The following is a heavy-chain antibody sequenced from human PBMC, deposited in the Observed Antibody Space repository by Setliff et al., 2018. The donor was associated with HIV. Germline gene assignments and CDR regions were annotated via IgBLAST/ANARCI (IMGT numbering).Heavy chain of an antibody. CDR2: VVYTGST. V-gene: IGHV4-39*01. J-gene: IGHJ3*01. D-gene: IGHD3-10*01. CDR1: GDSINNNNYY. Sequence: SETLSLTCSVSGDSINNNNYYWGWIRQPPGKGLEWIASVVYTGSTYYRPSLKSRVTLSVELSKNHFSLELTSVTAADTAVYYCARQSYYVTGSFYTDVFDLWGQGTVVTVSS. CDR3: ARQSYYVTGSFYTDVFDL.